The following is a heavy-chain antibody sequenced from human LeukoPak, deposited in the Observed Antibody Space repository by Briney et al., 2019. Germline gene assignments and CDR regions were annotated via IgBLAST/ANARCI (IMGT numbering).Heavy chain of an antibody. CDR1: GYSISSGYY. Sequence: SETLSLTCAVSGYSISSGYYWGWIRQPPGKGLEWIGSIYHSGSTYYNPSLKSRVTISVDTSKNQFSLKLSSVTAADTAVYYCVRAAAGKLPGYYMDVWGKGTTVTVSS. J-gene: IGHJ6*03. D-gene: IGHD6-13*01. V-gene: IGHV4-38-2*01. CDR3: VRAAAGKLPGYYMDV. CDR2: IYHSGST.